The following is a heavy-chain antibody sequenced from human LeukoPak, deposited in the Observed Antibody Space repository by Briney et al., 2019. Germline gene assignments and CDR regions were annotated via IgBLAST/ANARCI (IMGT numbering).Heavy chain of an antibody. CDR3: ARAPPPRWGFDY. J-gene: IGHJ4*02. D-gene: IGHD7-27*01. CDR1: GFTLSSNY. V-gene: IGHV3-53*05. Sequence: GGSLSLSCAASGFTLSSNYMSWVRQAPGKGLEWVSVIYSGGSTYYADSVKGRFTISRDNSKNTLYLQMNSLRAEDTAVYYCARAPPPRWGFDYGGQGTLVSVSS. CDR2: IYSGGST.